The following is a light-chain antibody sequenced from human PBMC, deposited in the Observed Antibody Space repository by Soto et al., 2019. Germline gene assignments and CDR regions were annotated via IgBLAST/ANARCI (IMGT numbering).Light chain of an antibody. J-gene: IGLJ1*01. CDR1: SSDVGSYNL. Sequence: QSALTQPASVSGSPGQSITISCTGTSSDVGSYNLVSWYQQHPGKAPKLMIYEGSKRPSGVSNRFSGSKSGNTASLTISGLQAEHEADYYCCSYAGSSTFSLYVFGTGTKVTVL. CDR3: CSYAGSSTFSLYV. V-gene: IGLV2-23*03. CDR2: EGS.